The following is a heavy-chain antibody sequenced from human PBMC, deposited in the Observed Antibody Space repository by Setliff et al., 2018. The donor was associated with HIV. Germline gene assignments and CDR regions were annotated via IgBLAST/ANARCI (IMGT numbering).Heavy chain of an antibody. Sequence: GASVKVSCKASGGTFSSYAISWVRQAPGQGLEWMGGIIPIFGTANYAQKFQGRVTITADESTSTAYVYLSSLRSEDTAVYYCARGVRMRAPVVQTYYYYMDVWGTGTTVTVSS. V-gene: IGHV1-69*13. J-gene: IGHJ6*03. CDR2: IIPIFGTA. CDR3: ARGVRMRAPVVQTYYYYMDV. CDR1: GGTFSSYA. D-gene: IGHD2-8*01.